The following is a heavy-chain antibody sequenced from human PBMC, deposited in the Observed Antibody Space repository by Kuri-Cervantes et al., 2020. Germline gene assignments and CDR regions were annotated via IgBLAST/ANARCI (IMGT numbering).Heavy chain of an antibody. J-gene: IGHJ6*03. CDR3: ARIKSSSTEYYYYYYMDD. D-gene: IGHD6-6*01. CDR2: ISSSSSYI. Sequence: GGSLRLSCAASGFTFSSYSMNWVRQAPGKGLEWVSSISSSSSYIYYADSVTGRFTISRDNAKNSLCLQMNSLRAEDTAVYYCARIKSSSTEYYYYYYMDDWGKGTTVTVSS. V-gene: IGHV3-21*04. CDR1: GFTFSSYS.